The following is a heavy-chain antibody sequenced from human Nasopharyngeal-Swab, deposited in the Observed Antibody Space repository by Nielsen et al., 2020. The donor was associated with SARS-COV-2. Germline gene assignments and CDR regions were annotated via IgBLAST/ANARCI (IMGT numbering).Heavy chain of an antibody. CDR2: IWYDGSNK. D-gene: IGHD5-18*01. CDR3: AKDGRGYSYGIRYYYYGMDV. Sequence: GESLKISCAASGFTFSNYGMHWVRQAPGKGLEWVAVIWYDGSNKYYADSVKGRFTISRDNSKNTVYLQMNSLRAEDTAVYYCAKDGRGYSYGIRYYYYGMDVWGQGTTVTVSS. V-gene: IGHV3-33*06. J-gene: IGHJ6*02. CDR1: GFTFSNYG.